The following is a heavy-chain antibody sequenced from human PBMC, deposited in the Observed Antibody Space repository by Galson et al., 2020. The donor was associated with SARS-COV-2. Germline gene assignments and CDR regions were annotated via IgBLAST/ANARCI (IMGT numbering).Heavy chain of an antibody. CDR1: GGSISSSRFY. CDR2: IYYSGST. V-gene: IGHV4-39*07. CDR3: ASAPSQYDFWLGYFDY. J-gene: IGHJ4*02. Sequence: SETLSLTCTVSGGSISSSRFYWGWLRQPPGKGLEWIGSIYYSGSTFYNPSLKSRLTISIDTSKNQFSLRLSSVTAADTAVYFCASAPSQYDFWLGYFDYWGQGTLVPVSS. D-gene: IGHD3-3*01.